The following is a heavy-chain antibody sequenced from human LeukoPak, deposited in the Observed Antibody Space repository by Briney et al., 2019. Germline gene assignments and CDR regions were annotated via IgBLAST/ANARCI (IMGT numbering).Heavy chain of an antibody. Sequence: GGSLRLSCAGSGFSFSSNTMSWVRQAPGKGLEWLANIKEDGSIQYYLDSVRGRFTISRDNAKTSVYLQLNSLRADDTAVYYCARDVWTGVAVSDYWGQGTLVTVSS. CDR2: IKEDGSIQ. CDR3: ARDVWTGVAVSDY. CDR1: GFSFSSNT. J-gene: IGHJ4*02. D-gene: IGHD6-19*01. V-gene: IGHV3-7*01.